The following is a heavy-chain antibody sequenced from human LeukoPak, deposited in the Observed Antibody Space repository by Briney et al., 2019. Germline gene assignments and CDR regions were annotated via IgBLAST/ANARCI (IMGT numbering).Heavy chain of an antibody. CDR1: GGSISSSSYY. Sequence: PSETLSLTCTVSGGSISSSSYYWGWIRQPPGKGLEWIGSIYYSGSTYYNPSLKSRVTISVDRSKNQFSLKLSSVTAADTAVYYCASSGPIFGVVIMVYWGQGTLVTVSS. J-gene: IGHJ4*02. V-gene: IGHV4-39*07. D-gene: IGHD3-3*01. CDR2: IYYSGST. CDR3: ASSGPIFGVVIMVY.